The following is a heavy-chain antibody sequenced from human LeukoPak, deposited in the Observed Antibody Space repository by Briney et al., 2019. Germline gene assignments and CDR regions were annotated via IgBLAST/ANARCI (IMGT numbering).Heavy chain of an antibody. CDR2: IYYTGSS. V-gene: IGHV4-59*02. Sequence: SETLSLTCTVSGGSVSDYYWSWIRQSPGKGLEWIGYIYYTGSSSYNPSLRSRVTISADTSKNQFSLKLSPVTAADTAVYYCASRKLGNDYWGQGTLVTVSS. D-gene: IGHD7-27*01. CDR3: ASRKLGNDY. J-gene: IGHJ4*01. CDR1: GGSVSDYY.